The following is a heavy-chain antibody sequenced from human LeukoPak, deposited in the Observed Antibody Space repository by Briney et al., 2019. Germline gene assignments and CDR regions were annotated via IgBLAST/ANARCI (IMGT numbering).Heavy chain of an antibody. J-gene: IGHJ6*03. CDR2: IYYSGST. CDR1: GGSISSYY. V-gene: IGHV4-59*12. Sequence: SETLSLTCIVSGGSISSYYWSWIRQPPGKGLEWIGYIYYSGSTNYNPSLKSRVTISVDTSKNQFSLKLSSVTAADTAVYYCARVSGRYSSGYYFDYYYYYMDVWGKGTTGTVSS. D-gene: IGHD3-22*01. CDR3: ARVSGRYSSGYYFDYYYYYMDV.